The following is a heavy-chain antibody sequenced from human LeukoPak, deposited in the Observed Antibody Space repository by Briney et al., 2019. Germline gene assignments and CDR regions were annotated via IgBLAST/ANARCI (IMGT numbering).Heavy chain of an antibody. D-gene: IGHD3-22*01. CDR3: ANNYYDSSGYTWYFDL. CDR1: GFTFTNYA. V-gene: IGHV3-23*01. Sequence: GGSLRLSCTASGFTFTNYAMNWVRQAPGKGLEWVSAISGSGGNTYYADSVKGRFTISRDTSKNTLYLQIKSLRAEDTAVYYCANNYYDSSGYTWYFDLWGRGTLVTVSS. J-gene: IGHJ2*01. CDR2: ISGSGGNT.